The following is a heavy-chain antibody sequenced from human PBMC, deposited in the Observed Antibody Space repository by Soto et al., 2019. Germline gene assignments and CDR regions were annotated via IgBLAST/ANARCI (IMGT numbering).Heavy chain of an antibody. Sequence: SETVSLTCTVSGGSISSGDYYWSWIRQPPGKGLEWIGYIYYSGSTYYNPSLKSRVTISVDTSKNQFSLKLSSVTAADTAVYYCATENLNYGMDVWGQGTTVTVSS. J-gene: IGHJ6*02. CDR1: GGSISSGDYY. V-gene: IGHV4-30-4*01. CDR3: ATENLNYGMDV. CDR2: IYYSGST.